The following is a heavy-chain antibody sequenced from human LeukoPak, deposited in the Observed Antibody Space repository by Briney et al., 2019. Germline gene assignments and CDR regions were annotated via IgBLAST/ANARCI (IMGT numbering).Heavy chain of an antibody. CDR2: INWNGGST. D-gene: IGHD5-24*01. CDR3: AREMRAGRDGYNFVY. CDR1: GFTFDDYV. J-gene: IGHJ4*02. Sequence: GGSLRLSCAASGFTFDDYVMRWVRQAPGKGLEWVSGINWNGGSTGYADSVKGRFTISRDNAKNSLYLQMNSLRAEDTALYYCAREMRAGRDGYNFVYWGQGTLVTVSS. V-gene: IGHV3-20*04.